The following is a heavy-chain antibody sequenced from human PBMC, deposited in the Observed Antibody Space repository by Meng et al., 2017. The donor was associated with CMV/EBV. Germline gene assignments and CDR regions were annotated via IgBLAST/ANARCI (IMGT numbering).Heavy chain of an antibody. Sequence: ASVKVSCKASGYTFTGYYMHWVRQAPGQGLEWMGWINPNSGGTNYAQKFQGRVTMTRDTSISTAYMELSRLRSDDTAVYYCARGFVVVVAATPDYYYGMDVWGQGT. CDR2: INPNSGGT. D-gene: IGHD2-15*01. CDR3: ARGFVVVVAATPDYYYGMDV. CDR1: GYTFTGYY. J-gene: IGHJ6*02. V-gene: IGHV1-2*02.